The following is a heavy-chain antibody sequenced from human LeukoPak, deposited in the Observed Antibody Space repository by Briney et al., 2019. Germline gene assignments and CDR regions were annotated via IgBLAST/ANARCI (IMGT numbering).Heavy chain of an antibody. J-gene: IGHJ3*02. Sequence: SETLSLTCAVSGYSISSGYYWGWIRQPPGKGLEWIGSIYHSGSTNYNPSLKRRVTISVDTSKNQFSVKLRSVTAADPAVYYCARIDSSSSNRAFDIWGQGTMVTVSS. D-gene: IGHD6-6*01. CDR2: IYHSGST. CDR1: GYSISSGYY. CDR3: ARIDSSSSNRAFDI. V-gene: IGHV4-38-2*01.